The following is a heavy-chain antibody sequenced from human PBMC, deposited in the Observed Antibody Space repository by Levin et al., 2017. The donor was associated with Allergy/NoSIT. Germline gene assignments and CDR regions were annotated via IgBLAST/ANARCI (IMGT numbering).Heavy chain of an antibody. CDR2: ISGSGGNT. J-gene: IGHJ5*02. V-gene: IGHV3-23*01. CDR1: GFTFSSSA. D-gene: IGHD2-2*01. CDR3: ARSPTSSYVWFDP. Sequence: LSLTCAASGFTFSSSAMSWVRQAPGKGLEWVSTISGSGGNTYYADSVKGRFTISRDNSKNTLYLQMNSLRAEDTAVYYCARSPTSSYVWFDPWGQGTLVTVSS.